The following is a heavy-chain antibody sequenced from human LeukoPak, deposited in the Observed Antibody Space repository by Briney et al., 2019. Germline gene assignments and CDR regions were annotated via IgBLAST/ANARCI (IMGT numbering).Heavy chain of an antibody. J-gene: IGHJ3*02. CDR2: IYHSGST. V-gene: IGHV4-4*02. Sequence: SETLSLTCAVSGGSISSSNWWSWVRQPPGQGLEWIGEIYHSGSTNYNPSLKSRVTISVDKSKNQFSLKLSSVTAADTAVYYCARDVEMASDAFDIWGQGTMVTVSS. D-gene: IGHD5-24*01. CDR3: ARDVEMASDAFDI. CDR1: GGSISSSNW.